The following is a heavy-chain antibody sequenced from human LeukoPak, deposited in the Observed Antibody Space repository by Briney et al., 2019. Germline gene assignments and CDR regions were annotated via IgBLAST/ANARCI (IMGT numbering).Heavy chain of an antibody. D-gene: IGHD2-2*01. CDR3: ARSIGPRRTDHYGMDV. CDR1: GGSFSSYA. Sequence: SVKVSCKASGGSFSSYAISWVRQAPGQGREWMGRIIPILGIANYAQKFQGRVTITADKSTSTAYMELSSLRSEDTAVYYCARSIGPRRTDHYGMDVWGQGTTVTVSS. V-gene: IGHV1-69*04. J-gene: IGHJ6*02. CDR2: IIPILGIA.